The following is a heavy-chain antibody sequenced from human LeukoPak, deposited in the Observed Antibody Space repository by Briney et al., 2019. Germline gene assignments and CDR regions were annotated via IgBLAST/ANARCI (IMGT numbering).Heavy chain of an antibody. CDR2: INHSGST. CDR3: ARGIAVGATIMTNDY. CDR1: GGSFSGYY. Sequence: SETLSLTCAVYGGSFSGYYWSWIRQTPGKGLEWIGEINHSGSTNYNPSLKSRVTISVDTSKNQFSLKLSSVTAADTAVYYCARGIAVGATIMTNDYWGQGTLVTVSS. D-gene: IGHD1-26*01. J-gene: IGHJ4*02. V-gene: IGHV4-34*01.